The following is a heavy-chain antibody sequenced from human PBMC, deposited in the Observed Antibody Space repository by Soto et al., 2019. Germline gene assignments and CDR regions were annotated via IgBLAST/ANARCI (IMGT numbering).Heavy chain of an antibody. CDR1: GFTVSSNY. Sequence: EVQLLESGGGLVQPGGSLRLSCAAYGFTVSSNYMSCVRQAPVKGLERVSVIYSGGSTYYADSVKARFPISRHNSKNTLYLPMNILRAEYTAVYYCARGDSGTKTMKVISVAQRWLAFEIWGQGTMVTVSS. D-gene: IGHD6-19*01. J-gene: IGHJ3*02. CDR3: ARGDSGTKTMKVISVAQRWLAFEI. CDR2: IYSGGST. V-gene: IGHV3-53*04.